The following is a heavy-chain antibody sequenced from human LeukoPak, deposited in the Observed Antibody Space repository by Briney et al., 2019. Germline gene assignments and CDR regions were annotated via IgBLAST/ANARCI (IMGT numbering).Heavy chain of an antibody. Sequence: ASVKVSCKASGYTFTSYAMNWVRQAPGQGLEWMGIINPSGGSTRYAQNFQGRVTMTRDMSTSTVYMELSSLRSEDTAVYYCARDVYGANSGAFDIWGQGTMVTVSS. J-gene: IGHJ3*02. V-gene: IGHV1-46*01. CDR3: ARDVYGANSGAFDI. CDR1: GYTFTSYA. CDR2: INPSGGST. D-gene: IGHD4-23*01.